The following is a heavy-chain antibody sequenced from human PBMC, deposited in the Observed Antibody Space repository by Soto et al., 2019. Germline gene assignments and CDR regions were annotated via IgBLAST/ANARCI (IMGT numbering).Heavy chain of an antibody. CDR1: GFTVSSKY. V-gene: IGHV3-66*01. D-gene: IGHD2-15*01. Sequence: PGGSLSLSCAASGFTVSSKYMSWVRQAPGKGLEWVSLIQSGGPTYYADSVKGRFTISRDTSENTLHLQMDSLRAEDTAVYYCARDDVLCDGGRCYGVPLDVWGKGNTVTVSS. J-gene: IGHJ6*04. CDR2: IQSGGPT. CDR3: ARDDVLCDGGRCYGVPLDV.